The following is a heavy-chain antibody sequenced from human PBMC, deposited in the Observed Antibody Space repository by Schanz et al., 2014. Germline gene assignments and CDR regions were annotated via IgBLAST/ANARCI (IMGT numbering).Heavy chain of an antibody. J-gene: IGHJ6*02. Sequence: EVRLVESGGGLVQPGGSLRLSCEASGFDFNSYSMNWVRQVPGKGLEWLSYIATSSSTRHYADSVKGRVTISRDNAKNSLYLQMNSLRAEDTAVFYCAKGMGYCSGGTCYDCYYYGLDVWGQGTTVTVSS. CDR1: GFDFNSYS. D-gene: IGHD2-15*01. CDR2: IATSSSTR. CDR3: AKGMGYCSGGTCYDCYYYGLDV. V-gene: IGHV3-48*01.